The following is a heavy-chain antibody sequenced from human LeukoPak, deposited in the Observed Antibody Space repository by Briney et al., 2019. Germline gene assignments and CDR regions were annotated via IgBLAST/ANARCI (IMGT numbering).Heavy chain of an antibody. J-gene: IGHJ4*02. V-gene: IGHV1-8*01. CDR2: INPNSGNT. CDR1: GYTFTSYD. D-gene: IGHD2-2*01. Sequence: ASVKVSCKASGYTFTSYDINWVRQATGQGLEWMGWINPNSGNTGYAQKFQGRVTMTRNTSISTAYMELSSLRSEDTAVYYCARGTKPYRYCSSTSCRYYFDYWGQGTLVTVSS. CDR3: ARGTKPYRYCSSTSCRYYFDY.